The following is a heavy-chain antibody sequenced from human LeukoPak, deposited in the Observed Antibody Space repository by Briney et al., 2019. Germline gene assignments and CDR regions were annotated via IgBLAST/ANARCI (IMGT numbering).Heavy chain of an antibody. V-gene: IGHV3-23*01. CDR3: ARDRSFGGSLDY. Sequence: GGSLRLSCAASGFTFSSYAMNWVRQAPGKGLEWVSGLSGSGSDTYNADSVKGRFTISRDNSKNTLYLQMNSLRAEDTAVYYCARDRSFGGSLDYWGQGTLVTVSS. D-gene: IGHD2-15*01. J-gene: IGHJ4*02. CDR1: GFTFSSYA. CDR2: LSGSGSDT.